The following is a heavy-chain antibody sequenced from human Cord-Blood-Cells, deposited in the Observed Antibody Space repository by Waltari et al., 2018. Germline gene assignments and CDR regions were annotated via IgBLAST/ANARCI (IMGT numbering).Heavy chain of an antibody. CDR1: GGSFSGSY. V-gene: IGHV4-34*01. Sequence: QVQLQQWGSGLLKPSVTLSLTCAVYGGSFSGSYWSWIRQPPGKGLEWIGEINHSGSTNYNPSLKSRVTISVDTSKNQFSLKLSSVTAADTAVYYCARHDYYDSSGYSPWGQGTLVTVSS. J-gene: IGHJ5*02. D-gene: IGHD3-22*01. CDR3: ARHDYYDSSGYSP. CDR2: INHSGST.